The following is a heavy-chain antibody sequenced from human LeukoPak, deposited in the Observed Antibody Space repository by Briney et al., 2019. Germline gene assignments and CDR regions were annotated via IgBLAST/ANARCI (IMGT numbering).Heavy chain of an antibody. Sequence: GGSLRLSCAASGFAFSSYFWMHWVRQAPGKGLVWVSRIKSDGSSSTYADSVKGRFTISRDNAKNSLYLQMNTLRAEDTAVYYCVRDLDLGGYSSFEYWGQGTLVTVSS. CDR2: IKSDGSSS. V-gene: IGHV3-74*01. J-gene: IGHJ4*02. CDR3: VRDLDLGGYSSFEY. CDR1: GFAFSSYFW. D-gene: IGHD4-23*01.